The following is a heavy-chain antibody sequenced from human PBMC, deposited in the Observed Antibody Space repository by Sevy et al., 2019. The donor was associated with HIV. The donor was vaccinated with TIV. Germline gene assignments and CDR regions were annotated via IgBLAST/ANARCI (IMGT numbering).Heavy chain of an antibody. Sequence: GGSLRLSCAASGFTFSSYAMSWVHQAPGKGLEWVSAISGSGGSTYYADSVKGRFTISRDNSKNTLYLQMNSLRAEDTAVYYCARGALYGSSGSGYNWFDPWGQGTLVTVSS. CDR2: ISGSGGST. J-gene: IGHJ5*02. CDR1: GFTFSSYA. V-gene: IGHV3-23*01. CDR3: ARGALYGSSGSGYNWFDP. D-gene: IGHD6-13*01.